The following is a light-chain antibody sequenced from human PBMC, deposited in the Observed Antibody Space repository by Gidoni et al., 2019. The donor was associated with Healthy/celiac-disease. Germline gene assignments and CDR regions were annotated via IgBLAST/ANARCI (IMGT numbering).Light chain of an antibody. J-gene: IGLJ2*01. CDR3: AAWDDSLNGLV. CDR1: SPNIGSNT. V-gene: IGLV1-44*01. Sequence: QSVLTQPPSASWTPGQRVTISCSGSSPNIGSNTLNWYQQLPGTAPKLLIYSNNQRPSGVPDRFSGAKSGNSASLAISGLQSEDEADYYCAAWDDSLNGLVFGGGTKLTVL. CDR2: SNN.